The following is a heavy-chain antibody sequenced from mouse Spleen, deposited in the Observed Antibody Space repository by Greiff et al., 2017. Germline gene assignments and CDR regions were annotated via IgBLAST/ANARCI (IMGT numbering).Heavy chain of an antibody. Sequence: EVKLMESGPGLVKPSQSLSLTCSVTGYSITSGYYWNWIRQFPGNKLEWMGYISYDGSNNYNPSLKNRISITRDTSKNQFFLKLNSVTTEDTATYYCARANWDGYAMDYWGQGTSVTVSS. J-gene: IGHJ4*01. V-gene: IGHV3-6*01. CDR2: ISYDGSN. D-gene: IGHD4-1*01. CDR3: ARANWDGYAMDY. CDR1: GYSITSGYY.